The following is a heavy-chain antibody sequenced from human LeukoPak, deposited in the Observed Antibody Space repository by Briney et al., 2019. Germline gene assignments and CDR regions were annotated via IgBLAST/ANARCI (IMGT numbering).Heavy chain of an antibody. CDR2: IYYSGST. Sequence: PSEALSLTCTVSGASISSYHWSWIRQPPGKGLEWIGYIYYSGSTNYNPSLKSRVTMSVDTSKNQFSLKLISVTAADTAVYYCARGIRAVGYCSSTSCRRSHYYYYMDVWGKGTTVTISS. D-gene: IGHD2-2*01. V-gene: IGHV4-59*01. CDR3: ARGIRAVGYCSSTSCRRSHYYYYMDV. CDR1: GASISSYH. J-gene: IGHJ6*03.